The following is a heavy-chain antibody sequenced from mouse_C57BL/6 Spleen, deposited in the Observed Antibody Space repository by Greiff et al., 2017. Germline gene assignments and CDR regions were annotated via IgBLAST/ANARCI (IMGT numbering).Heavy chain of an antibody. Sequence: QVQLKQSGAELARPGASVKLSCKASGYTFTSYGISWVKQSTGQGLEWIGEIYPRSGNTYYNGKFKGKATLTADKSSSTAYMELLSLTSEDSAVYFFERAYCIPLWYFDVWGTGTTVTVSS. D-gene: IGHD2-10*01. CDR1: GYTFTSYG. V-gene: IGHV1-81*01. J-gene: IGHJ1*03. CDR2: IYPRSGNT. CDR3: ERAYCIPLWYFDV.